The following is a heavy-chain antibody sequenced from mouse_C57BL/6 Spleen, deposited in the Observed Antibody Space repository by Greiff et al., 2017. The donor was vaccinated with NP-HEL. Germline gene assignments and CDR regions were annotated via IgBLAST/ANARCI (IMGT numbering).Heavy chain of an antibody. J-gene: IGHJ2*01. Sequence: QVQLQQSGAELVKPGASVKMSCKASGYTFTSYWITWVKQRPGQGLEWIGDIYPGSGSTNYNEKFKSKATLTVDTSSSTAYMQLSSLTSEDSAVYYCARIDWDEYYFDYWGQGTTLTVSS. CDR1: GYTFTSYW. V-gene: IGHV1-55*01. CDR3: ARIDWDEYYFDY. D-gene: IGHD4-1*01. CDR2: IYPGSGST.